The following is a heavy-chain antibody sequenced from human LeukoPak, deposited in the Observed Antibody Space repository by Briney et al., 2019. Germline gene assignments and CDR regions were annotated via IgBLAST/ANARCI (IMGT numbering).Heavy chain of an antibody. CDR2: ISGSAYST. Sequence: GGFLRLSCAASGFTFNSYAMSWVRQAPGKGLEWVSSISGSAYSTNYADSVKGRFTISRDNAKNLLYLQMSSLRAEDAAVYYCARPPLRYFDWLIDYWGQGTLVTVS. CDR3: ARPPLRYFDWLIDY. CDR1: GFTFNSYA. D-gene: IGHD3-9*01. J-gene: IGHJ4*02. V-gene: IGHV3-23*01.